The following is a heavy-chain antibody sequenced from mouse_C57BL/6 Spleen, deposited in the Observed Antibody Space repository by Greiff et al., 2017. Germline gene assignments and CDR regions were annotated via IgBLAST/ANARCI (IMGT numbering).Heavy chain of an antibody. Sequence: VKLQESGAELVRPGTSVKVSCKASGYAFTSYLIEWVKQRPGQGLEWIGVINPGSGGTNYNEKFKGKATLTADKSSSTTYMQLSSLTSADSAADFCARGGYGSYSYFDDWGTGTTVTVSS. D-gene: IGHD2-2*01. CDR2: INPGSGGT. V-gene: IGHV1-54*01. J-gene: IGHJ1*03. CDR3: ARGGYGSYSYFDD. CDR1: GYAFTSYL.